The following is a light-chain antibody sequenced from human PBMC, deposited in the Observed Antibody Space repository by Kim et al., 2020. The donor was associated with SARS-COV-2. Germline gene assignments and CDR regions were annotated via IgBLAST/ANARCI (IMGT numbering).Light chain of an antibody. CDR1: SSNIGRNY. V-gene: IGLV1-51*01. J-gene: IGLJ3*02. Sequence: QSVLTQPPSVSAAPGPRVTSSCSGSSSNIGRNYVSWDQQLPGTAPKRLIYDNNKRPLGIPDRFSRSKSGTSANLGITGLQTGDESGYFCGSWDSSLSSVVFGGGAQLTVL. CDR2: DNN. CDR3: GSWDSSLSSVV.